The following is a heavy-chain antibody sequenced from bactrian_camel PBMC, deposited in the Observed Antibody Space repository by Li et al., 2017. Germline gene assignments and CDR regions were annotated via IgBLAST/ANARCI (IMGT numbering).Heavy chain of an antibody. Sequence: QVQLVESGGGSVQAGGSLTLACVASGYMRSNNCMGWFRQAPGKEREGVANIWPGDGATWYRESVKGRFTISQNTAKNTVYLQMNSLKSEDTALYYCATDYGLGSFGYWGQGTQVTVS. V-gene: IGHV3S63*01. D-gene: IGHD5*01. CDR1: GYMRSNNC. CDR3: ATDYGLGSFGY. J-gene: IGHJ6*01. CDR2: IWPGDGAT.